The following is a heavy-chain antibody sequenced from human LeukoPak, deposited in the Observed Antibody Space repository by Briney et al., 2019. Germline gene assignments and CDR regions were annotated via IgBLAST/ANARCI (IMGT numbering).Heavy chain of an antibody. D-gene: IGHD3-22*01. Sequence: GASVKVSCKASGYTFTSYGISWVRQAPGQGLEWMGWISAYNGNTNYAQKLQGRVTMTTDTSTSTACMELRSLRSDDTAVYYCARGSPYYYDSSGLLYYFDYWGQGTLVTVSS. CDR3: ARGSPYYYDSSGLLYYFDY. CDR2: ISAYNGNT. J-gene: IGHJ4*02. V-gene: IGHV1-18*01. CDR1: GYTFTSYG.